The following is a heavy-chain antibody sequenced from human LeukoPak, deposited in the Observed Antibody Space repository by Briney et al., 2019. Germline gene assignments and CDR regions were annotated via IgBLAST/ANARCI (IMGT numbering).Heavy chain of an antibody. J-gene: IGHJ4*02. V-gene: IGHV4-39*07. CDR1: GGSISSSGHY. CDR2: IYSNGNT. D-gene: IGHD4-17*01. CDR3: ARSTTVTTGYFDY. Sequence: SETLSLTCSVSGGSISSSGHYWGWIRQSPEKGLDWIGSIYSNGNTYYNPSVKSRVTISVDTSKNQFSLKLTSVTAAETAVYYCARSTTVTTGYFDYWGQGALVTVSS.